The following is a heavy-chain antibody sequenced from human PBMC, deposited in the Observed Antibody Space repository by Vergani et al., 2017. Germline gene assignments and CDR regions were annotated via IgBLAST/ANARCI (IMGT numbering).Heavy chain of an antibody. CDR2: INNDGHT. CDR1: GESLSSFY. CDR3: AVRARVNLVGGEIVTKKTFDY. J-gene: IGHJ4*02. Sequence: QVQPQQCGAGVVKPSGTLSLTRAVFGESLSSFYWSLIRQPPGKGLEWIGEINNDGHTNYNPSLGSRVTLSTDTAKNHFSLNLMSVTAAYTAMYYWAVRARVNLVGGEIVTKKTFDYWGQGSLVTVSS. D-gene: IGHD2-15*01. V-gene: IGHV4-34*02.